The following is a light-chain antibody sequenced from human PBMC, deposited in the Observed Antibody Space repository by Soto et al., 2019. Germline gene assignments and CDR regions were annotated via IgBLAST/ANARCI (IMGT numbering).Light chain of an antibody. CDR2: EVS. CDR1: SSDVGGYNY. CDR3: SSYTGSSINTVV. V-gene: IGLV2-8*01. J-gene: IGLJ2*01. Sequence: QSALTQPPSASGSPGQSVTISCTGTSSDVGGYNYVSWYQQHPGKAPKLIIYEVSKRPSGVPDRFSGSKSGNTASLTISGLQAEDEAEYYCSSYTGSSINTVVFGGGTQLTVL.